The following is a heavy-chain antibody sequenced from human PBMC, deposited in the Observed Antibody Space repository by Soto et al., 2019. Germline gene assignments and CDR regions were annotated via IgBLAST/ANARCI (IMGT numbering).Heavy chain of an antibody. Sequence: SVKVSCKASGGTFSSYAISWVRQAPGQGLEWMGGIIPIFGTANYAQKFQGRVTITADESTSTAYMELSSLRSEDTAVYYCASDFVAANWFDPWGQGTLVTVSS. V-gene: IGHV1-69*13. CDR3: ASDFVAANWFDP. CDR1: GGTFSSYA. CDR2: IIPIFGTA. D-gene: IGHD6-13*01. J-gene: IGHJ5*02.